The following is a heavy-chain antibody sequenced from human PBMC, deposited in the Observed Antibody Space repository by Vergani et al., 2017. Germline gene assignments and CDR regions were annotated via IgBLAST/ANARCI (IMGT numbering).Heavy chain of an antibody. D-gene: IGHD5-12*01. CDR3: TRQPQEGASGPPSVPT. CDR1: GYSIRNGYY. Sequence: QVQLQESGPGLVEPSETLSLTCAVSGYSIRNGYYWGWIRQPPGKGLEWIGSIYHSGSTHYNPSLKSRVTISVATSKNDFSLKVTSVTAADPAVYYCTRQPQEGASGPPSVPTWGQGISVIVSS. CDR2: IYHSGST. J-gene: IGHJ4*02. V-gene: IGHV4-38-2*01.